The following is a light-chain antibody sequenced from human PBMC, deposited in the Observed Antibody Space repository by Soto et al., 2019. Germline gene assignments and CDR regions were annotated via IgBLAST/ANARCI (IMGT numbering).Light chain of an antibody. V-gene: IGKV1-39*01. Sequence: DIQMTQSPSSLSASVGDRVTITCRASQSISCYLNWYQEKPGKAPKLLIYAASSLQSGVPSRFSGSRSGTDFTLTISNLQPEDFATYYCLQSYSTPLTVGGGNKVEIK. J-gene: IGKJ4*01. CDR1: QSISCY. CDR3: LQSYSTPLT. CDR2: AAS.